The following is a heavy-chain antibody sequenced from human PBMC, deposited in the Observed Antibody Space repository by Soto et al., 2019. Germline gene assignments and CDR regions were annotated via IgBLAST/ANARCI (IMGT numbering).Heavy chain of an antibody. V-gene: IGHV3-30-3*01. D-gene: IGHD6-13*01. Sequence: LRLSCAASGFTFSSYAMHWVRQAPGKGLEWVAVISYDGSNKYYADSVKGRFTISRDNSKNTLYLQMNSLRAEDTAVYYCARRGVSWGQGTTVTVSS. CDR3: ARRGVS. J-gene: IGHJ6*02. CDR1: GFTFSSYA. CDR2: ISYDGSNK.